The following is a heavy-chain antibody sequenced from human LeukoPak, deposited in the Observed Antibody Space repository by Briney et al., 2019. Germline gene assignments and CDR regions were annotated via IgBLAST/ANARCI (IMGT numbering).Heavy chain of an antibody. V-gene: IGHV3-66*04. J-gene: IGHJ4*02. CDR2: IYNGGST. D-gene: IGHD4-17*01. CDR3: ATRSDADYYYYFDY. CDR1: GFTVSSNY. Sequence: PGGSLRLSCIASGFTVSSNYMSWVRQAPGKGLEWVSVIYNGGSTEYADSVKGRFAVSRDNSKNTVYLQMNSLRAEDTAVYYCATRSDADYYYYFDYWGQGTLVTVSS.